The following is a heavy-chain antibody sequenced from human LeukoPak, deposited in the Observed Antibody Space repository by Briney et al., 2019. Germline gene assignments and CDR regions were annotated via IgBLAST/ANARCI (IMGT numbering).Heavy chain of an antibody. CDR1: NDPISSGDYY. CDR2: IFHRGGA. J-gene: IGHJ4*02. D-gene: IGHD2-15*01. Sequence: KPSETLSLTCTVSNDPISSGDYYWNWIRQPPGKGLEWIGYIFHRGGASYNPSLRSRILFSVDTSQNQFSLKLNSVTAADTAVYYCVREILYCSGGSCYRGPFDNWGQGTLITVSA. CDR3: VREILYCSGGSCYRGPFDN. V-gene: IGHV4-30-4*01.